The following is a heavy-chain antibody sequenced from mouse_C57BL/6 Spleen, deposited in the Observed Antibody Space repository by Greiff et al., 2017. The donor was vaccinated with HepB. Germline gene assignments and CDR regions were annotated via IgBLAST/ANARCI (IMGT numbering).Heavy chain of an antibody. CDR2: TFYSGIT. J-gene: IGHJ1*03. CDR3: ARGNSLGDWYFDV. V-gene: IGHV3-3*01. Sequence: EVQLVESGPSLVRPSQTLSLTCTVTGFSINSDCYWIWIRQFPGNKLEYIGYTFYSGITYYNPSLESRTYITRDTSKNQFSLKLSSVTTEDTATYYCARGNSLGDWYFDVWGTGTTVTVSS. CDR1: GFSINSDCY. D-gene: IGHD3-1*01.